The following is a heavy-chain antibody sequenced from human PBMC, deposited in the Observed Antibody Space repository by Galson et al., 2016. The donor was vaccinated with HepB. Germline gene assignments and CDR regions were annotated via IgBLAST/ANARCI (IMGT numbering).Heavy chain of an antibody. CDR3: AGTHYYDNSNYPIDY. Sequence: SLRLSCAASGFTFSSYWMHWVRQAPGKGLVWVSRINSDGSSTTYADSAKGRFTISRDNAKNTLYLQMNSLRAEDTAVYYCAGTHYYDNSNYPIDYWGQGTLVTVSS. CDR2: INSDGSST. V-gene: IGHV3-74*01. J-gene: IGHJ4*02. D-gene: IGHD3-22*01. CDR1: GFTFSSYW.